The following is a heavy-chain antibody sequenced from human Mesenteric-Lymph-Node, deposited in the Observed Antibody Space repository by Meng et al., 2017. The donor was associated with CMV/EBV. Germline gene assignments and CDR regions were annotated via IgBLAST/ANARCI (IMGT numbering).Heavy chain of an antibody. V-gene: IGHV3-23*01. J-gene: IGHJ4*02. Sequence: GESLKISCAASGFTFSSSAMNWVRQAPGKGLEWVSGISGSGDRTHYADSVKGRFPISRDHSKDTLYLQMNSLRAEDTAVYFCAKTGDGFPFDYWGQGTLVTVSS. CDR1: GFTFSSSA. CDR2: ISGSGDRT. D-gene: IGHD2-21*02. CDR3: AKTGDGFPFDY.